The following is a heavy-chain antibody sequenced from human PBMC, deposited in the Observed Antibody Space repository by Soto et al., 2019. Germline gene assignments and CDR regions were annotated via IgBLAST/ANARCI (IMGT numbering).Heavy chain of an antibody. CDR3: AKAVGLHYYYYGMDV. V-gene: IGHV3-23*01. CDR2: TSGSGGST. D-gene: IGHD2-21*02. J-gene: IGHJ6*02. CDR1: GFPFSSYA. Sequence: PGGSLRLSCAASGFPFSSYAMSWVRQAPGKGLEWVSATSGSGGSTYYADSVKGRFTISRDNSKNTLYLQMNSLRAEDTAVYYCAKAVGLHYYYYGMDVWGQGTTVTVSS.